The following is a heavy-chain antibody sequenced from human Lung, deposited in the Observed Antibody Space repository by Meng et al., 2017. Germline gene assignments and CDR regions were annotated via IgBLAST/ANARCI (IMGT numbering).Heavy chain of an antibody. CDR1: GFTFSNAW. V-gene: IGHV3-15*01. CDR3: TTDWDSNYVTGRPSLPDYYYYYGMDV. CDR2: IKSKTDGGTT. J-gene: IGHJ6*02. D-gene: IGHD4-11*01. Sequence: GESLKISCAASGFTFSNAWMSWVRQAPGKGLEWVGRIKSKTDGGTTDYAAPVKGRFTISRDDSKNTLYLQMNSLKTEDTAVYYCTTDWDSNYVTGRPSLPDYYYYYGMDVWGQGTTVTSP.